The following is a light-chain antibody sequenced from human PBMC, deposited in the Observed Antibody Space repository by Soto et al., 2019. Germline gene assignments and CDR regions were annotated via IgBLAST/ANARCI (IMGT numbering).Light chain of an antibody. J-gene: IGKJ4*01. V-gene: IGKV3-20*01. CDR1: QSVGSNY. CDR2: GAS. CDR3: QHYDSWPVT. Sequence: EIVLMQSPGTLSLSPGERATLSCRASQSVGSNYFAWYQQTPGQAPMLLIYGASRRATGIPARFSGSGSGTDFTLTISRLEAEDFAVYYCQHYDSWPVTFGGGTKVEIK.